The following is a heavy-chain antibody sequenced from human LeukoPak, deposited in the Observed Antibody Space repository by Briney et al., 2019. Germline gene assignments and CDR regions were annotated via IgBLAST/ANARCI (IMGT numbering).Heavy chain of an antibody. D-gene: IGHD1-20*01. Sequence: GASVKVSCKASGYTFTSYCISWVRQAPGQGLEWMGWISAYNGNTNYAQKLQGRVTMTTDTSTSTAYMELRSLRSDDTAVYYCARDVYNWNAAYYYYGMDVWGQGTTVTVSS. CDR3: ARDVYNWNAAYYYYGMDV. J-gene: IGHJ6*02. CDR1: GYTFTSYC. V-gene: IGHV1-18*01. CDR2: ISAYNGNT.